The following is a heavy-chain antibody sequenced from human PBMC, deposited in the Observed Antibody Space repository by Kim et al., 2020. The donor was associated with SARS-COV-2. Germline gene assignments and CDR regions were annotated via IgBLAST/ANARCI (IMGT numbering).Heavy chain of an antibody. CDR1: GGTFSSYA. V-gene: IGHV1-69*04. Sequence: SVKVSCKASGGTFSSYAISWVRQAPGQGLEWMGRIIPILGIANYAQKFQGRVTITADKSTSTAYMELSSLRSEDTAVYYCAGGYSYGTKGARGWFDPWGQGTLVTVSS. CDR2: IIPILGIA. D-gene: IGHD5-18*01. J-gene: IGHJ5*02. CDR3: AGGYSYGTKGARGWFDP.